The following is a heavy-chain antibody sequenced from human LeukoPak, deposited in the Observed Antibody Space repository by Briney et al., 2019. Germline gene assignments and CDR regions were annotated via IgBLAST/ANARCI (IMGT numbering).Heavy chain of an antibody. D-gene: IGHD3-3*01. V-gene: IGHV4-34*01. Sequence: SETLSLTCAVYGGSFSGYYWSWIRQPPGKGLEWTGEINHSGSTNYNPSLKSRVTISVDTSKNQFSLKLSSVTAADTAVYYCAPRRVYYDFWSGYLYWGQGTLVTVSS. CDR3: APRRVYYDFWSGYLY. J-gene: IGHJ4*02. CDR2: INHSGST. CDR1: GGSFSGYY.